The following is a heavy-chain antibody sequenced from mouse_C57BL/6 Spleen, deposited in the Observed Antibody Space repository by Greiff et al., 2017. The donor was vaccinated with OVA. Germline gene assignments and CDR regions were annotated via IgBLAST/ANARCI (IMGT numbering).Heavy chain of an antibody. Sequence: EVQLVESGGGLVQPKGSLKLSCEASGFSFNTYAMNWVRQAPGKGLEWVARIRSKSNNYATYYADSVKDRFTISRDDSESMLYLQMNNLKTEDTAMYYCVIDYDAMYYWGQGTPVTVSS. CDR3: VIDYDAMYY. J-gene: IGHJ4*01. CDR1: GFSFNTYA. CDR2: IRSKSNNYAT. V-gene: IGHV10-1*01.